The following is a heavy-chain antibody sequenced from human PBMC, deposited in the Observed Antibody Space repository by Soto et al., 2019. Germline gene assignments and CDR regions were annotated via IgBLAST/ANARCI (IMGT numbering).Heavy chain of an antibody. CDR3: ARGGRWLFDY. CDR1: GGCSSRGKW. V-gene: IGHV4-4*02. Sequence: SETLSVTCGVAGGCSSRGKWWSWVRQPPGKGLEWVGEIYHSGSTNYNPSLKSRLTISIDKSKDQFSLDVRSVTAADTAVYYCARGGRWLFDYWGQGTLVTVSS. J-gene: IGHJ4*02. CDR2: IYHSGST. D-gene: IGHD5-12*01.